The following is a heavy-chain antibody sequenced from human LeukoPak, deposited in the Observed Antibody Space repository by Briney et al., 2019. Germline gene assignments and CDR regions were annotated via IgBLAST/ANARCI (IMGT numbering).Heavy chain of an antibody. Sequence: GGSLRLSCAASVFTFSIYAMFGVRESPGRGLEGVVVISYDGSNKYYADSLKGRFTISRDNSKNTLYLQMNSLRAEDTAVYYCARDARTVGITMIVVGFDYWGQGTLVTVSS. CDR2: ISYDGSNK. D-gene: IGHD3-22*01. CDR1: VFTFSIYA. V-gene: IGHV3-30*04. CDR3: ARDARTVGITMIVVGFDY. J-gene: IGHJ4*02.